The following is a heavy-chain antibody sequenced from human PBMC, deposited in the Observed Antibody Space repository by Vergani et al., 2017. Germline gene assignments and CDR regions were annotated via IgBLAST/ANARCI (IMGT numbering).Heavy chain of an antibody. Sequence: QVSLVESGGGVVQPGGSLRLSCAASGFTFSSYGMHWVRQAPGKGLEWVAFIRYDGSNKYYADSVKGRFTISRDTSKNTLYLQMNSLRAEDTAVYYCAKDLPSGTYGGDWLAPWGQGTLVTVSS. CDR3: AKDLPSGTYGGDWLAP. CDR2: IRYDGSNK. J-gene: IGHJ5*02. D-gene: IGHD4-23*01. V-gene: IGHV3-30*02. CDR1: GFTFSSYG.